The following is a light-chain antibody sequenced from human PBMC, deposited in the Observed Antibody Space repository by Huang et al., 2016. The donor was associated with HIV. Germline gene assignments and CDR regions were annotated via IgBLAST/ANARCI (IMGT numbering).Light chain of an antibody. V-gene: IGKV3-20*01. Sequence: EIVLTQSPGTLSLSPGERATLSCRASQSVRSNYLAWYQQKPGQAPRLLIYGASSRATGIPDRFSGSGSGTDFTLTISRLEPEDFAVYYCQQYGSSPALTFGGGTKVEIK. J-gene: IGKJ4*01. CDR2: GAS. CDR3: QQYGSSPALT. CDR1: QSVRSNY.